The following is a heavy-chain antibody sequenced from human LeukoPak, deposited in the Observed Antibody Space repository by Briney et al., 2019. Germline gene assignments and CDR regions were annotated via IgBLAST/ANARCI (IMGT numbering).Heavy chain of an antibody. CDR1: GYTLTAYY. CDR2: INPNSGGT. Sequence: RASVKVSCKASGYTLTAYYIYWVRQAPGQGLEWMGRINPNSGGTGYAQNFQGRVTMTRDTSISTAYMELSRLRSDDTAVYYCARGYCSGGTCYLVENWLDPWGQGTLVTVSS. D-gene: IGHD2-15*01. CDR3: ARGYCSGGTCYLVENWLDP. V-gene: IGHV1-2*06. J-gene: IGHJ5*02.